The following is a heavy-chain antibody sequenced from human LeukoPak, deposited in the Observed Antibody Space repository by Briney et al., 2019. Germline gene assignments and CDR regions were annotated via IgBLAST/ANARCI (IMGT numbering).Heavy chain of an antibody. J-gene: IGHJ4*02. V-gene: IGHV3-30*01. CDR1: GFTFSSYA. CDR2: ISYDGSNK. CDR3: ARGRGYSGYDFWDGYNPGLCY. Sequence: QSGGSLRLSCAASGFTFSSYAMHWVRQAPGKGLEWVAVISYDGSNKYYADSVKGRFTISRDNSKNTLYLQMNSLRAEDTAVYYCARGRGYSGYDFWDGYNPGLCYWGQGTLVTVSS. D-gene: IGHD5-12*01.